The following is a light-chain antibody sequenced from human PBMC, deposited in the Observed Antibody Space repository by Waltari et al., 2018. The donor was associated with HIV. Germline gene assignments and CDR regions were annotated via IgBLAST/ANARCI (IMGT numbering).Light chain of an antibody. CDR1: QSLLHSNTYYY. J-gene: IGKJ1*01. Sequence: DIVMTQSPLSLPVTPGESASISCRSSQSLLHSNTYYYLDWYLQRPGQPPQLLIYLGYNRASGVPDRFTGSSSGTVFTLNISRVEADDVGVYYCMQALQTPWTLGRGTKVELK. V-gene: IGKV2-28*01. CDR2: LGY. CDR3: MQALQTPWT.